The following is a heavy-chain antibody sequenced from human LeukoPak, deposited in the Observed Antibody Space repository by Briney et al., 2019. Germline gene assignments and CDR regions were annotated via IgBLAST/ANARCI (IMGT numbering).Heavy chain of an antibody. D-gene: IGHD5-18*01. CDR3: AKDYKWGYGYYFDY. CDR1: GGTFSSYA. J-gene: IGHJ4*02. CDR2: IIPIFGTA. Sequence: SVKVSCKASGGTFSSYAISWVRQAPGQGLEWMGVIIPIFGTANYAQKFQGRVTITADESTSTAYMELNSLRTEDTAVYYCAKDYKWGYGYYFDYWGQGTLVTVSS. V-gene: IGHV1-69*13.